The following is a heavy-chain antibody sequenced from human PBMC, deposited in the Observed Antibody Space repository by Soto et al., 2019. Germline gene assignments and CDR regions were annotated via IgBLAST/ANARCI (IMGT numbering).Heavy chain of an antibody. V-gene: IGHV3-33*01. CDR2: IWFDGGNK. D-gene: IGHD4-4*01. J-gene: IGHJ6*02. CDR1: GFTFSKYG. CDR3: ARDWAMTTVTTAFYGMDV. Sequence: GGSLRLSCAASGFTFSKYGMHWVRQAPGKGLEWVAVIWFDGGNKYYADSVRGRFTISRDNSKNTLYLQINSLRAEDTGVYYCARDWAMTTVTTAFYGMDVWGQGTTVTVSS.